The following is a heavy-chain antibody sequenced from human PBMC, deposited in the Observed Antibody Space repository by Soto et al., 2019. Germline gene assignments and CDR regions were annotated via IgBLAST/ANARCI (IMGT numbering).Heavy chain of an antibody. J-gene: IGHJ4*02. V-gene: IGHV1-2*02. Sequence: ASVKVSCKSSGYTFTAYYIHWVRQAPGQGLEWMGWINPNSGGTNYAQKFQGRVTMTRDTSISTAYMELSRLRSDDTAVYYCARVHYDSVPADYWGQGTQVTVSS. CDR1: GYTFTAYY. CDR2: INPNSGGT. D-gene: IGHD3-22*01. CDR3: ARVHYDSVPADY.